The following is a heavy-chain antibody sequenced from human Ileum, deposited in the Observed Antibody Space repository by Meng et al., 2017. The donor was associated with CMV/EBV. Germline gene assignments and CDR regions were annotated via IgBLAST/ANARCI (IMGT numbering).Heavy chain of an antibody. CDR2: ISSSSSYI. CDR1: GFTFSSYS. J-gene: IGHJ4*02. CDR3: ARDAYSSTWYVDH. Sequence: GESLKISCAASGFTFSSYSMNWVRQAPGKGLEWVSSISSSSSYIYYADSVKGRFTISRDNAKNSLYLQMNSLRAEDTAVYYCARDAYSSTWYVDHWGQGTLVTVSS. D-gene: IGHD6-13*01. V-gene: IGHV3-21*01.